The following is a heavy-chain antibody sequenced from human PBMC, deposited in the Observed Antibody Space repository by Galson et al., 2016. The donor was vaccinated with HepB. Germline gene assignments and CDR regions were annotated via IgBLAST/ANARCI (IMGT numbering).Heavy chain of an antibody. CDR2: IVPIIGTT. V-gene: IGHV1-69*13. CDR1: GGTLGRLT. CDR3: AGGPRGVDYFEN. D-gene: IGHD2-21*01. Sequence: SVTVSCKASGGTLGRLTIGWVRQAPAQGLEWMGGIVPIIGTTYYAQQFQARVTITEDESTTTAYMQLSSLRSDDTAVYYCAGGPRGVDYFENWGQGTLVTVSS. J-gene: IGHJ4*02.